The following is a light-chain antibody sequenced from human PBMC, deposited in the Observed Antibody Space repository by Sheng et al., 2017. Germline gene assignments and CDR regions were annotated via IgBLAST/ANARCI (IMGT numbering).Light chain of an antibody. J-gene: IGKJ4*01. V-gene: IGKV1-9*01. CDR1: QGISSY. Sequence: DIQLTQSPSFLSASVGDRVTITCRASQGISSYLAWYQQKPGKAPKLLIYAASTLQSGVPSRFSGSGSGTEFTLTISSLQPEDFATYYCQHLNSYLGTFGGGTKVEIK. CDR3: QHLNSYLGT. CDR2: AAS.